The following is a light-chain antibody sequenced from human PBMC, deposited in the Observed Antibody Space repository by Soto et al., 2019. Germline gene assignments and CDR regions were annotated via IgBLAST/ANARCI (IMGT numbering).Light chain of an antibody. CDR2: AAS. CDR1: QGVGRT. Sequence: FVWTQSAANLSVSPGAISTLSCRASQGVGRTVDWYQQQPGQAPRLLIYAASTRATGIPARFSGDGSGTEFTLTISRLQSEDFAVYYCQHNMTSSLSFGGGTRVEI. V-gene: IGKV3-15*01. CDR3: QHNMTSSLS. J-gene: IGKJ4*01.